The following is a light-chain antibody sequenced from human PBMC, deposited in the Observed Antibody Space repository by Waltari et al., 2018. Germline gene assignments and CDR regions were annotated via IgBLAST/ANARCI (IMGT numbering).Light chain of an antibody. CDR2: SAS. J-gene: IGKJ3*01. CDR1: QDIYNY. CDR3: QKYKSAPFT. Sequence: DIQMTQSPSSLSASVGERVTITCRASQDIYNYLAWYQQKPGKVPNLLIYSASTLQSGVPSRGSGSGSGIDFTITSSGLQPEDVATYYCQKYKSAPFTFGPGTKVDIK. V-gene: IGKV1-27*01.